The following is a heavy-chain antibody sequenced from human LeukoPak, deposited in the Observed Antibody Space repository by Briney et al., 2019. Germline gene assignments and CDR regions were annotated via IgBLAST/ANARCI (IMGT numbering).Heavy chain of an antibody. V-gene: IGHV1-2*02. J-gene: IGHJ4*02. CDR2: INPNSGGT. CDR3: ARIRYYYGSGSYSLGY. CDR1: GYTFTGYY. Sequence: ASVKVSCKASGYTFTGYYMHWVRQAPGQGLEWMGWINPNSGGTNYAQKFQGRVTMTRDTSISTAYMELSSLRSDDTAVYYCARIRYYYGSGSYSLGYWGQGTLVTVSS. D-gene: IGHD3-10*01.